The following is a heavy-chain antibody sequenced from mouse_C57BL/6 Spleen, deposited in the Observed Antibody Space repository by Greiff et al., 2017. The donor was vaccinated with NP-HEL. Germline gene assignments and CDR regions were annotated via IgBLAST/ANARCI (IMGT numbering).Heavy chain of an antibody. CDR3: ARYGSSYNYAMDY. CDR1: GYTFTSYG. Sequence: VQLQESGAELARPGASVKLSCKASGYTFTSYGISWVKQRTGQGLEWIGEIYPRSGNTYYNEKFKGKATLTADKSSSTAYMELRSLTSEDSAVYFCARYGSSYNYAMDYWGQGTSVTVSS. D-gene: IGHD1-1*01. CDR2: IYPRSGNT. V-gene: IGHV1-81*01. J-gene: IGHJ4*01.